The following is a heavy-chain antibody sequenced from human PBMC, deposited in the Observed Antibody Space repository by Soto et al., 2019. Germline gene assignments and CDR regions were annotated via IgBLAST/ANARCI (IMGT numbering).Heavy chain of an antibody. D-gene: IGHD6-13*01. V-gene: IGHV1-8*01. J-gene: IGHJ6*03. Sequence: QVQLVQSGAEVKKPGASVKVSCKASGYTFTSYDINWVRQATGQGLEWMGWMNPNSGNTGYAQKFQGRVTMTRNTSKSTGYMELRSLSSEDTAGYYCARVGSSSWYSDIGYYHMDLLGKGTTVTVSS. CDR3: ARVGSSSWYSDIGYYHMDL. CDR1: GYTFTSYD. CDR2: MNPNSGNT.